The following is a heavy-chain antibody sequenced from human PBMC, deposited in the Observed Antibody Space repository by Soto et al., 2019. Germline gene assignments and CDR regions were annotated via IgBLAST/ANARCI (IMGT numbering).Heavy chain of an antibody. Sequence: GESLKISCKGSGYSFAGYWITWVRQRPVKGLEWLGRIDPSDSATNYSPSFRGHVTISGDRSISTVYLQWSSLQASDTAVYYCARQMSNSDTGHYVYYCDFWGQGTLGTVSS. J-gene: IGHJ4*02. CDR3: ARQMSNSDTGHYVYYCDF. D-gene: IGHD3-9*01. V-gene: IGHV5-10-1*01. CDR2: IDPSDSAT. CDR1: GYSFAGYW.